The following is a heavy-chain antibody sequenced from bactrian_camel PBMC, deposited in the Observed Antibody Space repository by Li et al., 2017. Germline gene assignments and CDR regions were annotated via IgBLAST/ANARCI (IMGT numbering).Heavy chain of an antibody. CDR1: DHSFKGRC. CDR3: ASTLRPYSGCPELKAQDQFTF. V-gene: IGHV3S1*01. D-gene: IGHD2*01. CDR2: IYTEDARP. Sequence: QVQLVESGGKSVQAGGSLRLLCKHSPDHSFKGRCIAWFRQAPGKEREALAGIYTEDARPYYSDAPDSVKGRSTIYQDVSAATVYLQIRNLSPEDTAKYYCASTLRPYSGCPELKAQDQFTFWGQGTQVTVS. J-gene: IGHJ4*01.